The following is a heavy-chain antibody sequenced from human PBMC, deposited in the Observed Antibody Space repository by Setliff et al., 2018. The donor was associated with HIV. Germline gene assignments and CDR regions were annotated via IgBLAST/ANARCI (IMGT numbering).Heavy chain of an antibody. V-gene: IGHV3-30*07. J-gene: IGHJ4*02. CDR1: GFTFRTFA. CDR3: ARGRCSGGSCAMGYYFDY. D-gene: IGHD2-15*01. Sequence: PGGSLRLSCVASGFTFRTFAMHWVRQAPGKGLEWVSVISYDGSRISYADSVKGRFTISRDNSKNTLYLQMNSLRAEDTAVYYCARGRCSGGSCAMGYYFDYWGQGTLVTVSS. CDR2: ISYDGSRI.